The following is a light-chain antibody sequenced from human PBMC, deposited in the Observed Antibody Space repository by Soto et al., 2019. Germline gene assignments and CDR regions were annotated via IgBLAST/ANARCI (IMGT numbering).Light chain of an antibody. CDR1: QSVRSSY. CDR2: GAS. Sequence: EIVLTKSPGTLSLSPGERATLSCRASQSVRSSYLAWYQQRPGQAPRLLIFGASYRATGIPDRFSGSGSGTDFTLTISRLEPEDFAVYYCQQYSSSPPEFTFGPGTKVDSK. CDR3: QQYSSSPPEFT. J-gene: IGKJ3*01. V-gene: IGKV3-20*01.